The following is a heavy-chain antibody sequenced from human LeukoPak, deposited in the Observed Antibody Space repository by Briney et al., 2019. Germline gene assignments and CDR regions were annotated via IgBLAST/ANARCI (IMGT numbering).Heavy chain of an antibody. Sequence: ASVKVSCKASGYTFTGYYMHWVRQAPGQGLEWMGRINPNSGGTNYAQKFQGRVTMARDTSISTAYMELSRLRSDDTAVYYCARVDCSSTSCYRGDAFDIWGQGTMVTVSS. CDR1: GYTFTGYY. CDR2: INPNSGGT. J-gene: IGHJ3*02. CDR3: ARVDCSSTSCYRGDAFDI. D-gene: IGHD2-2*01. V-gene: IGHV1-2*06.